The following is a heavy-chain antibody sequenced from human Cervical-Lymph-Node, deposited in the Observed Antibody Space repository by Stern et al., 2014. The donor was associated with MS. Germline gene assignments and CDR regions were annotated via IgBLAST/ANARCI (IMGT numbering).Heavy chain of an antibody. CDR3: ARSSGASGDAMDV. CDR2: INSGGSST. J-gene: IGHJ6*02. Sequence: MQLVQFGGGLLQPGGSLRLSCGASGFTLSTYWMHWVRQGPGQGLVWVSRINSGGSSTSYTDSVRGRFTISRDNAKNTVDLQMTSLRAEDTAVYYCARSSGASGDAMDVWGQGTTVTVSS. CDR1: GFTLSTYW. V-gene: IGHV3-74*02. D-gene: IGHD2-15*01.